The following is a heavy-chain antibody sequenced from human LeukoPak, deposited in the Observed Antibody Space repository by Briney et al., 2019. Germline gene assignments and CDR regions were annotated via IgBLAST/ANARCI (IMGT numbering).Heavy chain of an antibody. CDR3: ANGGSRYYYYGMDV. D-gene: IGHD3-10*01. CDR1: GFTFSSYA. Sequence: GGSLRLSCAASGFTFSSYAMSWVRQAPGKGLEWVSAISSSGGSTYYADSVKGRFTISRDKSKNTLYLQMNSLRAEDTAVYYCANGGSRYYYYGMDVWGQGTTVTVSS. J-gene: IGHJ6*02. V-gene: IGHV3-23*01. CDR2: ISSSGGST.